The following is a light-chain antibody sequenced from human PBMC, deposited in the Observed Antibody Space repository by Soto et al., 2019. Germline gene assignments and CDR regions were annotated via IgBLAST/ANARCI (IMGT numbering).Light chain of an antibody. J-gene: IGKJ1*01. CDR1: QSLVYGDGNTY. CDR3: MQGTQGLPT. Sequence: DAVMTQSPLSLPVTLGQPASISCRSSQSLVYGDGNTYWTWFQQRPGQSPRRLIYKVSNRDSGVPDRFSGSGSGTDFTLKISRVEAEDVGVYYCMQGTQGLPTFGQGTKVDIK. CDR2: KVS. V-gene: IGKV2-30*01.